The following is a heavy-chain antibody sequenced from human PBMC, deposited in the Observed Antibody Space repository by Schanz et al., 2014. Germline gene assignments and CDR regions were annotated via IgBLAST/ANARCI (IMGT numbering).Heavy chain of an antibody. CDR3: ARDRGYCSGGSCLTFDY. V-gene: IGHV3-66*01. CDR1: GFTVSSDH. D-gene: IGHD2-15*01. CDR2: IYASGAT. Sequence: EVQLVESGGGFVQPGGSLGLSCVVSGFTVSSDHMSWVRQAPGKGLEWVSTIYASGATYYADSVKRRFTISRDISKNTLHLQVTSLRAEDTAVYYCARDRGYCSGGSCLTFDYWGQGTLXTVSS. J-gene: IGHJ4*02.